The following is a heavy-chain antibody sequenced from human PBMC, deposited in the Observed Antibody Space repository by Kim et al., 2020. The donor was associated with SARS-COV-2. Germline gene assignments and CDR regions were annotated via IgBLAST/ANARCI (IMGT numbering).Heavy chain of an antibody. V-gene: IGHV1-2*04. CDR3: AREEYSYGFDHYYYGRDV. Sequence: ASVKVSCKASGYTFIGYYMHWVRQAPGQGLEWMGWINPNSGGTNYAQKFQGWVTMTRDTSISTAYMELSRLRSDDTAVYYCAREEYSYGFDHYYYGRDVWGQGTTVTVSS. CDR1: GYTFIGYY. J-gene: IGHJ6*02. D-gene: IGHD5-18*01. CDR2: INPNSGGT.